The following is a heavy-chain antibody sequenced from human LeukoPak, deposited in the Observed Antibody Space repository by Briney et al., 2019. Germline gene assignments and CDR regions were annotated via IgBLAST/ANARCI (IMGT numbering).Heavy chain of an antibody. CDR1: GLSFGSYA. Sequence: GRSLRLSCAASGLSFGSYAMDWVRQAPGKGLEWVALISYQGSDTYYPDSVAGRLTVSRDQSKNTPYLQMGSLRGDDSAVYYCARDKRRIRHGLPDYYHDGMDVWGQGTTVTVSS. D-gene: IGHD3-10*01. V-gene: IGHV3-30-3*01. CDR3: ARDKRRIRHGLPDYYHDGMDV. CDR2: ISYQGSDT. J-gene: IGHJ6*02.